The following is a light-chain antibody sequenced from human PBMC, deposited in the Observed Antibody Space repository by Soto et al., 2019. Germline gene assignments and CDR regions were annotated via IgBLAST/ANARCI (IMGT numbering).Light chain of an antibody. CDR1: QSVSSN. J-gene: IGKJ2*01. Sequence: EIVMTQSPATLSVSPGERATLSCRASQSVSSNLAWYQQKPGQAPRLLIYGASTRATGIPARFSGSGSGTEFTLTISSLQSEDFAVYYCQQYSSYYTFGQGTKVEIK. CDR2: GAS. V-gene: IGKV3-15*01. CDR3: QQYSSYYT.